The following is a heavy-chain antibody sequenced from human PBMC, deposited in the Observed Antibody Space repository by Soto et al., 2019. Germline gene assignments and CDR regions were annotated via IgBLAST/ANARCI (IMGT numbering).Heavy chain of an antibody. CDR2: ISSSSSYI. J-gene: IGHJ6*02. D-gene: IGHD2-2*01. CDR1: GFTFSSCS. CDR3: ARDRHCSSTSCYRSPHYYYYGMDV. V-gene: IGHV3-21*01. Sequence: PGGSLRLSCAASGFTFSSCSMNWVRQAPGKGLEWVSSISSSSSYIYYADSVKGRFTISRDNAKNSLYLQMNSLRAEDTAVYYCARDRHCSSTSCYRSPHYYYYGMDVWGQGTTVTVSS.